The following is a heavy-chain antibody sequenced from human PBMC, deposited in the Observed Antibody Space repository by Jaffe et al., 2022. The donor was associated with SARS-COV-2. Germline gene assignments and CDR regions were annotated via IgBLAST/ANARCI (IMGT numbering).Heavy chain of an antibody. D-gene: IGHD3-3*01. V-gene: IGHV3-23*01. CDR1: GFTFSSYA. Sequence: EVQLLESGGGLVQPGGSLRLSCAASGFTFSSYAMSWVRQAPGKGLEWVSAISGSGGSTYYADSVKGRFTISRDNSKNTLYLQMNSLRAEDTAVYYCANPTPHYDFWSGYFAYWGQGTLVTVSS. CDR3: ANPTPHYDFWSGYFAY. J-gene: IGHJ4*02. CDR2: ISGSGGST.